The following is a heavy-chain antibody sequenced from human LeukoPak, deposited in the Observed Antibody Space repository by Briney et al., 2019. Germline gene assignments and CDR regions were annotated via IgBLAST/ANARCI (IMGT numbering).Heavy chain of an antibody. CDR3: AREIVVVAATGSYNWFDP. Sequence: SETLSLTCTVSGGSISSYYWSWIRQPPGKGLEWIGYIYYSGSTNYNPSLKSRVTISVDKSKNQFSLKLSSVTAADTAVDYCAREIVVVAATGSYNWFDPGGQGTLVTVS. J-gene: IGHJ5*02. D-gene: IGHD2-15*01. CDR2: IYYSGST. CDR1: GGSISSYY. V-gene: IGHV4-59*01.